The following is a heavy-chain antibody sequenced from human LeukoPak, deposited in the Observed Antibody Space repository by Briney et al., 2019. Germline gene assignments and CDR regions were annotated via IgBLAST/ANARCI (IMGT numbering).Heavy chain of an antibody. CDR2: IYPGDSDT. D-gene: IGHD2-15*01. CDR1: GYSFANYW. J-gene: IGHJ4*02. CDR3: ARRRHCTSGSCEDFDY. Sequence: GESLKISCKGSGYSFANYWIGWVRQMPGKGLEWMGTIYPGDSDTRYSPSFQGQVTISADKPISTAYLQWSSLKASDTAMHYCARRRHCTSGSCEDFDYWGQGTLVTVSS. V-gene: IGHV5-51*01.